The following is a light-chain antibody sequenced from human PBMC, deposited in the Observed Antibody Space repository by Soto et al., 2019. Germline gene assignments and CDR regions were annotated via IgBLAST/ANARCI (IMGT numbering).Light chain of an antibody. CDR3: QQYNNWLSIT. J-gene: IGKJ5*01. CDR2: GAS. V-gene: IGKV3-15*01. Sequence: EIVMTQSPANMSVSPGERTTLSCRASQNILSNFAWYQQKPGQAPRLLIYGASTRATGIPARFSGSGSGTEFTLTISSLQSEDFEIYYCQQYNNWLSITFGQGTRLEIK. CDR1: QNILSN.